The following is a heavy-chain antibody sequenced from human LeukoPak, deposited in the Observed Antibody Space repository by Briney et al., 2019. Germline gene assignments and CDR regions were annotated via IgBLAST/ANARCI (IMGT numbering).Heavy chain of an antibody. CDR1: GYTFTSYG. V-gene: IGHV1-18*01. D-gene: IGHD3-22*01. CDR2: ISAYNGNT. J-gene: IGHJ4*02. Sequence: VSVKVSCKASGYTFTSYGISWVRQAPGQGLEWMGWISAYNGNTNYAQKLQGRVTMTTDTSTSTAYMELRSLRSDDTAVYYCARLHYYDSSGYYAYWGQGTLVTAS. CDR3: ARLHYYDSSGYYAY.